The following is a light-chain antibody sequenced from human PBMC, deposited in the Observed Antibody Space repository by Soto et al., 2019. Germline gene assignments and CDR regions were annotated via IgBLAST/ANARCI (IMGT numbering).Light chain of an antibody. CDR3: QQYYISPYT. J-gene: IGKJ2*01. CDR1: QSVLYSSNNKNY. Sequence: DIVMTQSPDSLAVSLGERATINCKSSQSVLYSSNNKNYLAWYQQKPGQPPKLLILWASTRESGVPDRFSGSGSGTYFTLTISSLQAEDVTVYYCQQYYISPYTFGQGTKLEIK. V-gene: IGKV4-1*01. CDR2: WAS.